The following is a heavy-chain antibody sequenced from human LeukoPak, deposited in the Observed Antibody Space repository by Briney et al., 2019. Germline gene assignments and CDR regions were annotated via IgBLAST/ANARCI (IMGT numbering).Heavy chain of an antibody. CDR2: IYGGGNT. Sequence: GGSLRLSCAASGFTVSTNYLSWVRQAPGKGLEWVSVIYGGGNTYYADSVKGRFTISRDNSKNTLYLQMNSLRAEDTAVYYCAREEVGSSWYLDYYYYYMDVWGKGTTVTISS. CDR1: GFTVSTNY. V-gene: IGHV3-53*01. CDR3: AREEVGSSWYLDYYYYYMDV. J-gene: IGHJ6*03. D-gene: IGHD6-13*01.